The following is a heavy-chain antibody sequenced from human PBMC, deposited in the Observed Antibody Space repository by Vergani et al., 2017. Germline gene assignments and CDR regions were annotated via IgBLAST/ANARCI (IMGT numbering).Heavy chain of an antibody. J-gene: IGHJ4*02. CDR1: EYSFGNYW. V-gene: IGHV5-51*01. Sequence: EVELVQSGPEMRKPGESLMISCKCSEYSFGNYWIGWVRQMPGKGLGWMGIIYPADSDTRYSPSFQGQVTISADKSISTAFLQWDSLKASDTALYYCARHTTYTDSWGQGTLVTVSS. CDR2: IYPADSDT. CDR3: ARHTTYTDS. D-gene: IGHD1-1*01.